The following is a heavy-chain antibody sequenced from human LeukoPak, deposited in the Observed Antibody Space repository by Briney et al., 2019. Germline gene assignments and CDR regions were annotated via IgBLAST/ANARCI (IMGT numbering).Heavy chain of an antibody. CDR2: IKQDGSEK. CDR3: ASSQLWFGESFDY. Sequence: GGSLRLSWAASGFTLSSYWVSWVRQAPGEGLGWVANIKQDGSEKYYVDSVKGRFTISRDNAKNSLYLQMNSLRAEDTAVYYCASSQLWFGESFDYWGQGTLVTVSS. V-gene: IGHV3-7*01. CDR1: GFTLSSYW. J-gene: IGHJ4*02. D-gene: IGHD3-10*01.